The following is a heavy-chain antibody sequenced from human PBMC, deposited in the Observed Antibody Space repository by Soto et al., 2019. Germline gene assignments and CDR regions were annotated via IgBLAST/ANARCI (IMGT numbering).Heavy chain of an antibody. V-gene: IGHV4-4*02. CDR2: IFHSGST. J-gene: IGHJ4*02. CDR1: GVSIISNNW. D-gene: IGHD3-10*01. Sequence: SETLSLTCAVSGVSIISNNWWSWVRQPPGKGLEWIGEIFHSGSTNYNPSLKSRVTISVDTSKNQFSLKLSSVTAADTAVYYCARAHKTYLGTMVRGVRTPNYIDYWGQGTLVTVSS. CDR3: ARAHKTYLGTMVRGVRTPNYIDY.